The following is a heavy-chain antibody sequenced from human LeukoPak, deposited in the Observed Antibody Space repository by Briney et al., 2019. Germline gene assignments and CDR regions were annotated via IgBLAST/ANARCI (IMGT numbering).Heavy chain of an antibody. CDR3: ASLIKPPYYYDSSGYYSFDY. CDR1: GGSISSYY. Sequence: SETLSLTCTVSGGSISSYYWSWIRQPPGKGLEWIGYIYYSGSTNYNPSLKSRVTISVDTSKNQFSLKLSSVTAADTAVYYCASLIKPPYYYDSSGYYSFDYWGQGTLVTVSS. D-gene: IGHD3-22*01. J-gene: IGHJ4*02. CDR2: IYYSGST. V-gene: IGHV4-59*12.